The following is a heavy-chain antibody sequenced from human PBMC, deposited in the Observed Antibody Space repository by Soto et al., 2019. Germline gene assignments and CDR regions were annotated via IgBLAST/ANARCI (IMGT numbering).Heavy chain of an antibody. D-gene: IGHD1-1*01. CDR2: IDPSDSYT. CDR3: ARRLSGPKEEYNAYYFYGLDV. V-gene: IGHV5-10-1*01. CDR1: GYSFTSHW. Sequence: RGASLKISCQGSGYSFTSHWITWVRQTPGKGLEWMGRIDPSDSYTNYSPSFQGRVTISADRSISTAFLQWSSLEASDTAIYYCARRLSGPKEEYNAYYFYGLDVWGQGTTVTAP. J-gene: IGHJ6*02.